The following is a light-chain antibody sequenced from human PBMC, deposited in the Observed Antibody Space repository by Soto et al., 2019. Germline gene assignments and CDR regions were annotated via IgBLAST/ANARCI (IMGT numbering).Light chain of an antibody. CDR3: QQYKNWPPWT. J-gene: IGKJ1*01. CDR1: QSVNSD. CDR2: GAS. Sequence: ETVMTQSPATLSASPGERATLSCRASQSVNSDLAWYQQKPSQAPRLLIYGASTRATGIPARFSGSGSGTEFTLSISSLQSEDLAVYYCQQYKNWPPWTFGQGTKVEMK. V-gene: IGKV3-15*01.